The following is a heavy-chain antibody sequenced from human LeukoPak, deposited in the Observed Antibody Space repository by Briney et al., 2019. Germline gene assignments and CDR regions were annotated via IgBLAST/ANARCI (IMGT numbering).Heavy chain of an antibody. J-gene: IGHJ3*01. D-gene: IGHD3-22*01. Sequence: GESLKISCKVSGYRFTTYWTAWVRQMPGKGLDFMGIILPDDSDTRYSPSFRGQVAISVDKSINTAYLQWNSLKASDTAMYYCARQGAGASHYDDTGLPRGAFDVWGQGTMLTVSS. V-gene: IGHV5-51*01. CDR1: GYRFTTYW. CDR3: ARQGAGASHYDDTGLPRGAFDV. CDR2: ILPDDSDT.